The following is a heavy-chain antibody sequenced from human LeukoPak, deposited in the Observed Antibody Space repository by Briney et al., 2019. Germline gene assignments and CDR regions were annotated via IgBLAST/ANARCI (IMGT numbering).Heavy chain of an antibody. Sequence: PGGSLRLSCAASGFTFSSYAMSWVRQAPGKGLEWVSAISGSGGSTYYADSVKGRFTISRDNSKNTLYLQMNSLRAEDTAVYYCAKDLGRGYSGYDYAYYYYYMDVWGKGTTVTVSS. CDR2: ISGSGGST. J-gene: IGHJ6*03. CDR1: GFTFSSYA. CDR3: AKDLGRGYSGYDYAYYYYYMDV. D-gene: IGHD5-12*01. V-gene: IGHV3-23*01.